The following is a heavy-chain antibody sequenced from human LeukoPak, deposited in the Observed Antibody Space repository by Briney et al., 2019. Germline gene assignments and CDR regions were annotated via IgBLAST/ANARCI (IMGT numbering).Heavy chain of an antibody. V-gene: IGHV3-15*01. Sequence: KPGGSLRLSCAASGFTFSSYAMNWVRQAPGKGLEWVGRIKSKTDGRTTDYAAAVKGRFTISRDDSNNTLYLQTNSLKTEDTAVYYCTTAFAEYYDYVWGSYRQGTDYWGQGTLVTVSS. CDR3: TTAFAEYYDYVWGSYRQGTDY. J-gene: IGHJ4*02. D-gene: IGHD3-16*02. CDR2: IKSKTDGRTT. CDR1: GFTFSSYA.